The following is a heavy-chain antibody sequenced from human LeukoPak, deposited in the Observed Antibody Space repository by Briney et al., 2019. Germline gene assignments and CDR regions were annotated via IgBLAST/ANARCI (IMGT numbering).Heavy chain of an antibody. CDR2: ISWNSGSI. V-gene: IGHV3-9*01. J-gene: IGHJ4*02. D-gene: IGHD4-17*01. CDR1: GFTFSSYA. CDR3: AKGGDYRMDY. Sequence: PGGSLRLSCAASGFTFSSYAMHWVRQAPGKGLEWVSGISWNSGSIGYADSVKGRFTISRDNAKNSLYLQMNSLRAEDTALYYCAKGGDYRMDYWGQGTLVTVSS.